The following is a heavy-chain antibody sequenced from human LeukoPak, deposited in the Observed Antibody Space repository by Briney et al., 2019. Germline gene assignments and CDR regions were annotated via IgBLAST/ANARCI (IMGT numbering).Heavy chain of an antibody. J-gene: IGHJ6*02. Sequence: PGGSLRLSCAASGFTFDDYAMHWVRQAPGKGLEWVSVIYSGGSTYYADSVKGRFTISRDNSKNTLYLQMNSLRAEDTAVYYCARDGTIFGVRYGMDVWGQGTTVTVSS. CDR1: GFTFDDYA. D-gene: IGHD3-3*01. CDR2: IYSGGST. V-gene: IGHV3-66*01. CDR3: ARDGTIFGVRYGMDV.